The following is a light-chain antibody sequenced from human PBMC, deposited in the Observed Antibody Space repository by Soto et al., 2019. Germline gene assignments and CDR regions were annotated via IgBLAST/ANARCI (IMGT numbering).Light chain of an antibody. CDR3: AAWDLTQAI. J-gene: IGLJ2*01. Sequence: QSVLTQPPSVSGTPGQRVTISCSGSDTNIGSNYVYWYQQLPGTAPTLVIYKNNQRPSGVPDRFSGSKSGSSASLAISGLRSEDEADYFCAAWDLTQAIFGGGTKVTVL. CDR2: KNN. CDR1: DTNIGSNY. V-gene: IGLV1-47*01.